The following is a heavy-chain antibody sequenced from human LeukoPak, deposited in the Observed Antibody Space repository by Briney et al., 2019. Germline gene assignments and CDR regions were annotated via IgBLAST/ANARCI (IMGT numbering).Heavy chain of an antibody. J-gene: IGHJ1*01. CDR1: DFTFSSYA. Sequence: GALRLSCAASDFTFSSYAMTWVRQAPGKGLEWVSAISGSGGTTYYADSVKGRFTISRDNSKNTLYLQMNSLRAEDTAVYYCARDSSGYYPAEYFQHWGQGTLVTVSS. V-gene: IGHV3-23*01. D-gene: IGHD3-22*01. CDR3: ARDSSGYYPAEYFQH. CDR2: ISGSGGTT.